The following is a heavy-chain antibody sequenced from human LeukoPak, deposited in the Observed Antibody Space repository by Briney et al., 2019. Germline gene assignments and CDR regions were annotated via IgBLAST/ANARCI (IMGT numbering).Heavy chain of an antibody. CDR1: GGSISSGSYY. V-gene: IGHV4-61*02. D-gene: IGHD2-2*01. Sequence: SETLSLTCTVSGGSISSGSYYWSWIRQPAGKGLEWIGRIYTSGSTNYNPSLKSRVTISVDTSKNQFSLKLSSVTAADTAVYYCARDGEGYCSSTSCYGGGDYWGQGTLVTVSS. J-gene: IGHJ4*02. CDR3: ARDGEGYCSSTSCYGGGDY. CDR2: IYTSGST.